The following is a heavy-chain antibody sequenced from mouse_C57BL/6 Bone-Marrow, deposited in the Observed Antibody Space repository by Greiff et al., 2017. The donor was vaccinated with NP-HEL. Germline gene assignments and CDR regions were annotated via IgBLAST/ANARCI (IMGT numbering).Heavy chain of an antibody. D-gene: IGHD1-1*01. V-gene: IGHV1-55*01. CDR2: IYPGSGST. Sequence: VQLQQPGAELVKPGASVKMSCKASGYTFTSYWITWVKQRPGQGLEWIGDIYPGSGSTNYNEKFKSKATLTVDTSSNTAYLQLSSLTSEDTAVYYCASYYYGSSYVNWYFDVWGTGTTVTVSS. CDR1: GYTFTSYW. CDR3: ASYYYGSSYVNWYFDV. J-gene: IGHJ1*03.